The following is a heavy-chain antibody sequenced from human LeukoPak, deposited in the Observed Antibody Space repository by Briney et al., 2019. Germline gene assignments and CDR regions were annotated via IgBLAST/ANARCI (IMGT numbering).Heavy chain of an antibody. D-gene: IGHD6-13*01. Sequence: ASVKVSCKASGYTFTGYYMHWVRQAPGQGLEWMGWINPNSGGTNYAPKFQGRVTMTRDTSISTAYMELSRLRSDDTAVYYCARDRRYSSSSTWPDGFDPWGQGTLVTVSS. CDR2: INPNSGGT. J-gene: IGHJ5*02. CDR1: GYTFTGYY. V-gene: IGHV1-2*02. CDR3: ARDRRYSSSSTWPDGFDP.